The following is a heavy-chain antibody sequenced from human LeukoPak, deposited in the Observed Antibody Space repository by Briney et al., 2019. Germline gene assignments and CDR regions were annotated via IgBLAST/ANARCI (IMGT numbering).Heavy chain of an antibody. V-gene: IGHV3-64*04. D-gene: IGHD4-17*01. CDR3: ARGHGDGLGAFDI. CDR2: ISYNGGST. J-gene: IGHJ3*02. CDR1: EFTFSTYA. Sequence: GGSLRLSCSASEFTFSTYAMHWVRQAPGKGLECVSGISYNGGSTYYADSVKGRFTISRDNSKNTLYLQMNSLRAEDTATYYCARGHGDGLGAFDIWGQGTMVTVSS.